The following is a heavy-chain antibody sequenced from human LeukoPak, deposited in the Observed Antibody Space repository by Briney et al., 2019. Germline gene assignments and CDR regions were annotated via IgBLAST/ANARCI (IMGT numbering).Heavy chain of an antibody. V-gene: IGHV4-30-4*08. J-gene: IGHJ5*02. D-gene: IGHD6-13*01. CDR3: ARLLTRGSSWLTSWFDP. CDR2: IYYSGST. Sequence: SETLSLTCTVSGGSISSGDYYWSWIRQPPGKGLEWIGYIYYSGSTYYNPSLKSRVTLSVDTSKNQFSLKLSSVTAADTAVYYCARLLTRGSSWLTSWFDPWGQGTLVTVSS. CDR1: GGSISSGDYY.